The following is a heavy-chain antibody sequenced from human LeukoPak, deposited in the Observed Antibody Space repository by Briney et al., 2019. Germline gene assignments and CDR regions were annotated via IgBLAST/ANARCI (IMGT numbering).Heavy chain of an antibody. V-gene: IGHV3-23*01. CDR3: AKGGSYSLSHAFDI. CDR2: ISASGGST. D-gene: IGHD1-26*01. Sequence: GGSLRLSCAASGFTFSSYSMNWVRQAPGKGLEWVSGISASGGSTYYADSVKGRFTISRENSKNTLYLQMNSLRAEDTAVYYCAKGGSYSLSHAFDIWGQGTMVTASS. J-gene: IGHJ3*02. CDR1: GFTFSSYS.